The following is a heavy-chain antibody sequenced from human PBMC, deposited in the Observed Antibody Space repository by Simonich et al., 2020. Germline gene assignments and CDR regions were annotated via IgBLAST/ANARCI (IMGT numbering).Heavy chain of an antibody. D-gene: IGHD1-1*01. CDR2: IYHSWST. CDR3: ARDPGLTGTTSWFDP. V-gene: IGHV4-38-2*02. CDR1: GYSISSGYT. J-gene: IGHJ5*02. Sequence: QVQLQESGPGLVKPSETLSLTCAVSGYSISSGYTWGWIRRPPGKGLEWIGSIYHSWSTYNNPSLRSRGTISVDTSKNQFSLKLSSVTAADTAVYYCARDPGLTGTTSWFDPWGQGTLVTVSS.